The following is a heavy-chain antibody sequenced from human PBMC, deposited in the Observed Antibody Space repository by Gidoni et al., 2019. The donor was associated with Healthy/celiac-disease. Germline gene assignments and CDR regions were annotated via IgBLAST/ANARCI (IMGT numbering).Heavy chain of an antibody. Sequence: EVQLVESGGGLVQPGGSLRLSCAASGFTFSSYWMHWVRQAPGKGLVWVSRINSDGSSTSYADSVKGRFTISRDNAKNTLYLQMNSLRAEDTAVYYCARGNRIAVAGLTDYWGQGTLVTVSS. CDR2: INSDGSST. D-gene: IGHD6-19*01. CDR1: GFTFSSYW. J-gene: IGHJ4*02. CDR3: ARGNRIAVAGLTDY. V-gene: IGHV3-74*01.